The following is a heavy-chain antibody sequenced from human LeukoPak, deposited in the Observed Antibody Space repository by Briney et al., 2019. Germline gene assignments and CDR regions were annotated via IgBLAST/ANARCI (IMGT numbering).Heavy chain of an antibody. CDR1: GGSFSGYY. D-gene: IGHD2-15*01. CDR2: INHSGST. Sequence: SETLSLTCAVYGGSFSGYYWSWIRQPPGKGLEWIGEINHSGSTNYNPSLKSRVTISVDTSKNQFSLKLSSVTAADTAVYYCARGVAQDIVVVVAARGPNYFDYWGQGTLVTVSS. V-gene: IGHV4-34*01. J-gene: IGHJ4*02. CDR3: ARGVAQDIVVVVAARGPNYFDY.